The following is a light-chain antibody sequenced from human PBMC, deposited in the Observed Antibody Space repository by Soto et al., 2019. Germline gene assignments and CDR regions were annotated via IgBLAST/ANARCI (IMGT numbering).Light chain of an antibody. CDR3: LQGTHWPPT. Sequence: DVVMTQSPLSLPVTLGQPASISCRSSQSVVYSDGIAYLTWFQQRPGQSPRRLIYRVSNRDSGVPDRFRGSGSGTDFTLTIIRVEAEDVGVYYCLQGTHWPPTFGRGTKVEIK. V-gene: IGKV2-30*01. CDR1: QSVVYSDGIAY. J-gene: IGKJ1*01. CDR2: RVS.